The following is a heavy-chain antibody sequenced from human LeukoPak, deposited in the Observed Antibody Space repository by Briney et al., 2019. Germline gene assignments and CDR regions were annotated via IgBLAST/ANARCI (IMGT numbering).Heavy chain of an antibody. V-gene: IGHV3-9*01. Sequence: PGRSLRLFCAALGFTFDDYAMHWVRQASGKGLEWVSDISWNSGSIGYADSVKGRFTISRDNAKNSLYLQMNSLRAEDTALYYCAKDLDSSGTPVGIFDYWGQGTLVTVSS. J-gene: IGHJ4*02. CDR2: ISWNSGSI. CDR1: GFTFDDYA. CDR3: AKDLDSSGTPVGIFDY. D-gene: IGHD3-22*01.